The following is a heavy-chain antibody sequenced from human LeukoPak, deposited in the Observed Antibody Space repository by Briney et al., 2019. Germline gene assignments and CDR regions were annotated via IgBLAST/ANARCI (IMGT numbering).Heavy chain of an antibody. CDR3: ARSLGSGFWSGSVPCWFDP. CDR2: IIPIFGTA. Sequence: SVKVSCKASGGTFSSYAISWVRQAPGQGLEWMGGIIPIFGTANYAQKFQGRVTITADESTSTAYMELSSLRSEDTAVYYCARSLGSGFWSGSVPCWFDPWGQGTLVTVSS. CDR1: GGTFSSYA. D-gene: IGHD3-3*01. V-gene: IGHV1-69*13. J-gene: IGHJ5*02.